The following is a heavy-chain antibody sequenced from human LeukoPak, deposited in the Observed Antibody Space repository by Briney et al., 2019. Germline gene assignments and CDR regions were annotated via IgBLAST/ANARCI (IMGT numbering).Heavy chain of an antibody. V-gene: IGHV3-48*03. D-gene: IGHD2-15*01. CDR1: GFTFSSYE. CDR2: ISSSGSTI. Sequence: GGSLRLSCAASGFTFSSYEMNWVRQAPGKGLEWVSYISSSGSTIYCADSVKGRFTISRDNAKNSLYLQMNSLRAEDTAVYYCAGAGTPTGYCSGGSCYNYYYYYMDVWGKGTTVTVSS. J-gene: IGHJ6*03. CDR3: AGAGTPTGYCSGGSCYNYYYYYMDV.